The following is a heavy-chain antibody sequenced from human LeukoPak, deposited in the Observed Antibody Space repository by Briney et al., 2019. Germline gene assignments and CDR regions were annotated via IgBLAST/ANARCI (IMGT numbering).Heavy chain of an antibody. D-gene: IGHD6-25*01. J-gene: IGHJ5*02. CDR1: GASFAGYS. CDR2: VNRVGYT. V-gene: IGHV4-34*01. CDR3: ARERVVSDYNWFDP. Sequence: SETLSLTCAVHGASFAGYSWSWIRQSPGKGLEWIGEVNRVGYTIYNPSLKSRVNISIDTSTTQFSLRLSFVTVADTAVYFCARERVVSDYNWFDPWGQGTLGTVSS.